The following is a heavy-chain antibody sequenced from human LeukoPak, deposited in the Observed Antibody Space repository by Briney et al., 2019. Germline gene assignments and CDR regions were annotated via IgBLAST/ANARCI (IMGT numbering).Heavy chain of an antibody. Sequence: ASVKVSCKASGYTFTGYYMHWVRQAPGQGLEWMGWINPNSGGTNYAQKFQGRVTMTRDTSINTAYMELSRPRSDDTAVYYCAINPDSSGGGSDWYFDLWGRGTLVTVSS. J-gene: IGHJ2*01. CDR2: INPNSGGT. CDR3: AINPDSSGGGSDWYFDL. V-gene: IGHV1-2*02. D-gene: IGHD3-22*01. CDR1: GYTFTGYY.